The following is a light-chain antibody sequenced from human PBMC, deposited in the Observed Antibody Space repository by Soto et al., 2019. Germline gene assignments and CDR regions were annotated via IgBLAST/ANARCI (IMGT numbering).Light chain of an antibody. CDR1: SSDVGSYNR. V-gene: IGLV2-18*02. Sequence: QSALTQPPSVSGSPGQSITISCTGTSSDVGSYNRVSWYQQPPGTAPKLMMYEVSNRTSGVPDRFSGSKSGNTASLTISGLQAEDEADYYCSSYTSTSTYVFGTGTKVTV. CDR3: SSYTSTSTYV. J-gene: IGLJ1*01. CDR2: EVS.